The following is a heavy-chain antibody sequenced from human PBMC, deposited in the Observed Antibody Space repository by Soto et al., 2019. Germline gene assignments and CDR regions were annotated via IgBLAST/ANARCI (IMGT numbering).Heavy chain of an antibody. Sequence: QVQLVQSGPEVKKPGASVKVSCKASGYTFSRYRISWVRQAPGQGLEWMGWIRVYNGNTKYAQKVQDRVTMTTDTSTSTAYMELRSLRSDDTAVYYCARKEDYGDYVDYWGQGTLVTVSS. CDR2: IRVYNGNT. D-gene: IGHD4-17*01. CDR1: GYTFSRYR. V-gene: IGHV1-18*04. J-gene: IGHJ4*02. CDR3: ARKEDYGDYVDY.